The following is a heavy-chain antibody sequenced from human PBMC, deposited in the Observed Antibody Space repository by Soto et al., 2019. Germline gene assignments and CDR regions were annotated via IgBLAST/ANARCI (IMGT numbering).Heavy chain of an antibody. CDR2: INPNSGVA. D-gene: IGHD6-19*01. CDR1: GYTFTAYY. Sequence: QVQLVQSGAEVEKPGASVRVSCKTSGYTFTAYYIHWVRQAPGRGLEWMGWINPNSGVANYAQNFQGRVTMTRDTSISTVYLDLSKMRSEATTVYYCARQGSGTEYPQYFYYGMDVWGQGTTAAAAS. J-gene: IGHJ6*02. CDR3: ARQGSGTEYPQYFYYGMDV. V-gene: IGHV1-2*02.